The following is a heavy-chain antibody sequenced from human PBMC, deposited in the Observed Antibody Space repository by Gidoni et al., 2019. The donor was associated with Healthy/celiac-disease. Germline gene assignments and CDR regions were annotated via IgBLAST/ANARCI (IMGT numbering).Heavy chain of an antibody. CDR3: ARDITIANFDY. CDR1: GFTFSSDS. J-gene: IGHJ4*02. D-gene: IGHD3-3*01. CDR2: ISSSRSYI. Sequence: EVQLVESGGGLVKPGGSLRLSCAASGFTFSSDSMNWVRQAPGKWLDWVSSISSSRSYIYFADSVKGRFTISRDNAKNSLYLQMNSLRSEDTAVYYCARDITIANFDYWGQGTLVTVSS. V-gene: IGHV3-21*01.